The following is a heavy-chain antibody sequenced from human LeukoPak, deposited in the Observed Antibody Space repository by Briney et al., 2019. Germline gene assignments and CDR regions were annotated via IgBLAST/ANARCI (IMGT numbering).Heavy chain of an antibody. J-gene: IGHJ2*01. V-gene: IGHV4-59*01. Sequence: SETLSLTCTVSGGSISSYYWSCIRQPPGKGLEWGGYIYYSGSTNYNPYLKSRVTISVDTSKNQFSLKLSSVTAADTAVYCCARDRTERIFDLWGRGPLVTVSS. D-gene: IGHD1-26*01. CDR3: ARDRTERIFDL. CDR1: GGSISSYY. CDR2: IYYSGST.